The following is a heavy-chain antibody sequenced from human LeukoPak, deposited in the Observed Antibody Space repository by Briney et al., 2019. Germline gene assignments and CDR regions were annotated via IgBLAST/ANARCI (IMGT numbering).Heavy chain of an antibody. CDR1: GASISSSSYY. D-gene: IGHD5-18*01. CDR3: ARSLGYSYGYLGY. Sequence: SETLSLTCTVSGASISSSSYYWGWIRQPPGKGLEWIGSIYHSGSTYYNPSLKSRVTISVDTSKNQFSLKLSSVTAADTAVYYCARSLGYSYGYLGYWGQGTLVTVSS. CDR2: IYHSGST. J-gene: IGHJ4*02. V-gene: IGHV4-39*07.